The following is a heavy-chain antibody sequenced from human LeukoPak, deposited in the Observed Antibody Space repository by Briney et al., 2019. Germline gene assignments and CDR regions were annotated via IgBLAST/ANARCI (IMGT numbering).Heavy chain of an antibody. Sequence: GGSLRLSCAASGFTFSSYAMSWVRQAPGKLLELVSAISGSGGSTYYADSVKGRFTISRDNSKNTLYLQMNRLRAEDTPVYYCAKAPNPYTAMATHFDYWGQGTLVTVSS. CDR1: GFTFSSYA. CDR2: ISGSGGST. V-gene: IGHV3-23*01. CDR3: AKAPNPYTAMATHFDY. D-gene: IGHD5-18*01. J-gene: IGHJ4*02.